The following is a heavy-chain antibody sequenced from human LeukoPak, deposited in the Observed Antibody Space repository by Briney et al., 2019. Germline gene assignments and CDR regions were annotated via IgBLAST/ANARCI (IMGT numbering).Heavy chain of an antibody. J-gene: IGHJ4*02. Sequence: SETLSLTCTVSGGSISSSSAYWGWIRQPPGKGLEWIGSIYYRKNTYYNPSLKSRVTISPDTSKNQFSLTLGSVSATDTAVYYCASPRGFSYGYFDYWGQGTLVTVSS. V-gene: IGHV4-39*01. D-gene: IGHD5-18*01. CDR3: ASPRGFSYGYFDY. CDR2: IYYRKNT. CDR1: GGSISSSSAY.